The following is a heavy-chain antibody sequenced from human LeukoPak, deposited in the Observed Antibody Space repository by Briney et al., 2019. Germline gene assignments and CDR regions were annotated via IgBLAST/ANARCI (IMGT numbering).Heavy chain of an antibody. CDR1: GGSISSSSYY. D-gene: IGHD6-13*01. Sequence: SETLSLTCTVSGGSISSSSYYWGWIRQPPGKGLEWIGSIYYSGCTYYNPSLKSRVTISVDTSKNQFSLKLSSVTAADTAVYYCARYSSSWYDYYYGMDVWGQGTTVTVSS. J-gene: IGHJ6*02. CDR2: IYYSGCT. CDR3: ARYSSSWYDYYYGMDV. V-gene: IGHV4-39*01.